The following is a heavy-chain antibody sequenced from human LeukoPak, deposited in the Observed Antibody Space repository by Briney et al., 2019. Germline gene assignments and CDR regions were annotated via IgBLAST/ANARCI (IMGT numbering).Heavy chain of an antibody. V-gene: IGHV4-39*01. CDR2: IYYSGST. J-gene: IGHJ4*02. D-gene: IGHD1-26*01. Sequence: SETLSLTCTVSGGPISSSSYYWGWIRQPPGKGLEWIGSIYYSGSTYYNPSLKSRVTISVDTSKNQFSLKLSSVTAADTAAYYCARHTVGATDYWGQGTLVTVSS. CDR3: ARHTVGATDY. CDR1: GGPISSSSYY.